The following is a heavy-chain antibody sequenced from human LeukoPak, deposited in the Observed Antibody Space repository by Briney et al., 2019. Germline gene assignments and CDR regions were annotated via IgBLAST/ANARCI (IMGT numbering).Heavy chain of an antibody. D-gene: IGHD7-27*01. CDR2: IRYDGSNK. CDR3: AKDGRGGNWDAYYFDY. CDR1: GFTFSSYG. Sequence: GGSLRLSCAASGFTFSSYGMHWVRQAPGKRLEWVAFIRYDGSNKYYADSVKGRFTISRDNSKNTLYLQMNSLRAEDTAVYYCAKDGRGGNWDAYYFDYWGQGTLVTVSS. V-gene: IGHV3-30*02. J-gene: IGHJ4*02.